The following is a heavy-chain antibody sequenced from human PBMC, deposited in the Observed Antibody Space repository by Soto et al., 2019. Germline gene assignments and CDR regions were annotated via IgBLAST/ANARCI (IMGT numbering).Heavy chain of an antibody. CDR1: GFTFSSYG. V-gene: IGHV3-33*01. J-gene: IGHJ3*02. CDR2: IWYDGSNK. Sequence: SLRLSCAASGFTFSSYGMHWVRQAPGKGLEWVAVIWYDGSNKYYADSVKGRFTISRDNSKNTLYLQMNSLRAEDTAVYYCALSTISFDAFDIWGQGTMVTVSS. D-gene: IGHD2-21*01. CDR3: ALSTISFDAFDI.